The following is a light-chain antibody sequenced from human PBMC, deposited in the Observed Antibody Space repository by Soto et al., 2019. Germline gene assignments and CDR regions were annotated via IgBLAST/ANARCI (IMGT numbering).Light chain of an antibody. V-gene: IGKV1-6*01. Sequence: AIQMTQSPPSLSASVGDIVTITCRASQGIRNDLDWFQQKPGKAPKLLIYAASNLQSGVPARFSGSGSGTDFTLTISSLQPEDFATYYCLQKYFYPFTFGPGTKVDIK. CDR3: LQKYFYPFT. J-gene: IGKJ3*01. CDR1: QGIRND. CDR2: AAS.